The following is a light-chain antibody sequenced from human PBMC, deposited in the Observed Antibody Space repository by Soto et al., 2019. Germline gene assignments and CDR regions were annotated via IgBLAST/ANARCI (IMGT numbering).Light chain of an antibody. J-gene: IGLJ1*01. CDR1: SSDVGGYNH. Sequence: QSALTQPPSASGSPGQSVTISCTGTSSDVGGYNHVSWYHQHPGKAPKLMIYDVSHRPSGVPDRFSGSKSGNTASLTVSGLQAEDETDYYCSSYAGSNNLVFGTGTKVTVL. CDR2: DVS. CDR3: SSYAGSNNLV. V-gene: IGLV2-8*01.